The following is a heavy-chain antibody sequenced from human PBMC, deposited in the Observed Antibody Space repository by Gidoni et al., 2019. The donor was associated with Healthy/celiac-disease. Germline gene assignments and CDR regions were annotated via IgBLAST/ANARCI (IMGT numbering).Heavy chain of an antibody. CDR2: ISSSSSTI. D-gene: IGHD1-26*01. V-gene: IGHV3-48*01. CDR3: ARDQGAGELVY. Sequence: EVQLVESGGGLVQPGGSLRLSCAASGFTFSSYSMNWVRQAPGKGLEWGSYISSSSSTIYYADSVKGRFTISRDNAKNSLYLKMNSLRAEDTAVYYCARDQGAGELVYWGQGTLVTVSS. J-gene: IGHJ4*02. CDR1: GFTFSSYS.